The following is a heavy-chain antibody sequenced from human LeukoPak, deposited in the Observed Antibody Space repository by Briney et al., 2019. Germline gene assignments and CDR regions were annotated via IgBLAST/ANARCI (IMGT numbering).Heavy chain of an antibody. V-gene: IGHV3-30-3*01. CDR3: ARALGGSGYYPLDY. J-gene: IGHJ4*02. D-gene: IGHD3-22*01. Sequence: QTGGSLRLSCAASGFTFSSYAMHWVRQAPGKGLEWVAVISYDGSNKYYADSVKGRFTISRDNSKNTLYLQMNSLRAEDTAVYYCARALGGSGYYPLDYWGQGTLVTVSS. CDR2: ISYDGSNK. CDR1: GFTFSSYA.